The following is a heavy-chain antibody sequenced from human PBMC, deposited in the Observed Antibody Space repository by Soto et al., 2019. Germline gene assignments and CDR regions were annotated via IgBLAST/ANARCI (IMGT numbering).Heavy chain of an antibody. CDR1: GGTFSSYA. Sequence: SVKVSCKASGGTFSSYAISWVRQAPGQGLEWMGGIIPIFGTANYAQKFQGRVTITADESTSTAYMELSSLRSEDTAVYYCARVTGTTVHYYYYGMDVWGQGTTVTVSS. D-gene: IGHD1-7*01. CDR2: IIPIFGTA. CDR3: ARVTGTTVHYYYYGMDV. J-gene: IGHJ6*02. V-gene: IGHV1-69*13.